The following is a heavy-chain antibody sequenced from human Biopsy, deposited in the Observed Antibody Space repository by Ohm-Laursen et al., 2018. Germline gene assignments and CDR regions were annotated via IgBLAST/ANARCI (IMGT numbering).Heavy chain of an antibody. V-gene: IGHV2-70*11. CDR3: ARTPILIVSAGLVYRHRRHLQGMDV. CDR2: VDWDDYK. D-gene: IGHD6-13*01. CDR1: GFSLSSRGMC. J-gene: IGHJ6*02. Sequence: TQTLTLTCSFSGFSLSSRGMCVSWIRQAPGKALEWLERVDWDDYKDYSASLQTKLSISKDTSNDQVVLTVNNVDPADTATYYCARTPILIVSAGLVYRHRRHLQGMDVWGQGIAVTVS.